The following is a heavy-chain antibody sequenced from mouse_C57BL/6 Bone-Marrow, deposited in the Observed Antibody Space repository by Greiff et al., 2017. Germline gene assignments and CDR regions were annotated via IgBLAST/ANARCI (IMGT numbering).Heavy chain of an antibody. CDR1: GYTFTDYY. D-gene: IGHD1-1*01. V-gene: IGHV1-19*01. CDR2: INPYNGGT. CDR3: ADYYGSSYEFAY. J-gene: IGHJ3*01. Sequence: VQLQQSGPVLVKPGASVKMSCKASGYTFTDYYMNWVKQSHGKSLEWIGVINPYNGGTSYNQKFKGKATFTVDKSSSTAYMELNSLTSEDSAVYYCADYYGSSYEFAYWGQGTLVTVSA.